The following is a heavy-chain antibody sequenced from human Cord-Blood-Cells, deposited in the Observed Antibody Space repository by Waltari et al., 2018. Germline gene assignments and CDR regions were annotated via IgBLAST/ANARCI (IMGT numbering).Heavy chain of an antibody. CDR3: ARALTNFDY. CDR2: IYYSGST. D-gene: IGHD4-4*01. V-gene: IGHV4-59*01. J-gene: IGHJ4*02. Sequence: QVQLQESGPGLVKPSETLSLTCTVSGGSISSYYWSWIRQPPGRGLEWIGYIYYSGSTNYTPSLKSRVTISVDTSKNQFSLKLSSVTAADTAVYYCARALTNFDYWGQGTLVTVSS. CDR1: GGSISSYY.